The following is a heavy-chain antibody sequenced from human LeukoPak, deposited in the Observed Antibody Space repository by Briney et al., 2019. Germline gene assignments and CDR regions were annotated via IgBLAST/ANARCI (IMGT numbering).Heavy chain of an antibody. D-gene: IGHD3-10*01. CDR2: IYYSGST. Sequence: PSETLSLTCTVSGGSISSYYWSWIRQPPGKGLEWIGYIYYSGSTNYNPSLKSRVTISVDTSKNQFSLKLSSVTAADTAVYYCARDRVWFGESHVDYWGQGTLVTVSS. J-gene: IGHJ4*02. CDR3: ARDRVWFGESHVDY. CDR1: GGSISSYY. V-gene: IGHV4-59*12.